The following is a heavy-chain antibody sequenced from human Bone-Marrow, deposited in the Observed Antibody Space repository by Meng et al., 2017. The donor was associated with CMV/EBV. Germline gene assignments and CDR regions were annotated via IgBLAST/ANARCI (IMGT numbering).Heavy chain of an antibody. J-gene: IGHJ4*02. CDR3: ARERVLCSSTSCYLSYFDY. V-gene: IGHV4-39*07. CDR2: IYYSGST. Sequence: SDTLCLTFTVSGGSISSSSYYWGWMRQPPGKGLEWIGSIYYSGSTYYNPSLKSRVTISVDTSKNQFSLKLSSVTAADPAVYYCARERVLCSSTSCYLSYFDYWGQGTLVTVSS. CDR1: GGSISSSSYY. D-gene: IGHD2-2*01.